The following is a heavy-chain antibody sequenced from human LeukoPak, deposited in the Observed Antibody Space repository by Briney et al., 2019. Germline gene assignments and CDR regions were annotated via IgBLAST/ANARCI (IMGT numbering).Heavy chain of an antibody. CDR3: ARVSSSWYQDWYFDL. D-gene: IGHD6-13*01. Sequence: PSETLSLTCTVSGVSISGYYWSWIRQPPGKGLEWIGYIYYSGSTNYNPSLKSRVTMSVDTSKNQFSLKLSSVTAADTAVYYCARVSSSWYQDWYFDLWGRGTLVTVSS. V-gene: IGHV4-59*12. J-gene: IGHJ2*01. CDR1: GVSISGYY. CDR2: IYYSGST.